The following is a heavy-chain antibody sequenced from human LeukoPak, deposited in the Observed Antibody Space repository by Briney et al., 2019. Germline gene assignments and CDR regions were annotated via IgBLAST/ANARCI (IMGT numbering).Heavy chain of an antibody. CDR1: GGSISNYY. Sequence: PSETLSLTCTVSGGSISNYYWSWIRQPPGKGLEWIGYISHSGRTDYNPSLRSRVTISVGTCKNQFSLKLSSVTAADTAVYYCARGPHTGVNYYDSSGYYYWGQGTLVTVSS. CDR3: ARGPHTGVNYYDSSGYYY. CDR2: ISHSGRT. D-gene: IGHD3-22*01. J-gene: IGHJ4*02. V-gene: IGHV4-59*08.